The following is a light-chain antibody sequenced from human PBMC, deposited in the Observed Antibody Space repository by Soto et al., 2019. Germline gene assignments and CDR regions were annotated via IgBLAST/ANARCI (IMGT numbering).Light chain of an antibody. CDR2: AAS. J-gene: IGKJ4*01. CDR3: QQLNSYPFT. CDR1: QGISSY. V-gene: IGKV1-9*01. Sequence: DIQLTQPPSFLSASVGDRVTITCRASQGISSYLAWYQQKPGKAPKLLIYAASTLQSGVPSRFSGSGSGTEFTLTISSLQPEDFATDYCQQLNSYPFTFGGGTKVEIK.